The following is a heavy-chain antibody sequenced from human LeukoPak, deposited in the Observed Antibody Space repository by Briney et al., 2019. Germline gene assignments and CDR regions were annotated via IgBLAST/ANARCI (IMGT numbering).Heavy chain of an antibody. Sequence: PGGSLRLSCAASGFTFRSYAMPWVRQAPGKGLEWVAVISYDGSNKYYTDSVKGRSTISRDNSKNTLYLQMNSLRAEDTAVYYCARDCSSTTYYYYGMDVWGQGTTVTVSS. CDR1: GFTFRSYA. J-gene: IGHJ6*02. D-gene: IGHD2-2*01. CDR2: ISYDGSNK. CDR3: ARDCSSTTYYYYGMDV. V-gene: IGHV3-30-3*01.